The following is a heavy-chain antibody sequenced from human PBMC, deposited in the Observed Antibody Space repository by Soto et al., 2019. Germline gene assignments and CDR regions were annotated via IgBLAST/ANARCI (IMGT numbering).Heavy chain of an antibody. Sequence: EVQLVESGGGLVQPGGSLRLSCAGSGFIFGNFWMTWVRQAPGKGLEWVANIKQDGSEKYYVDSVKGRFTISRDNSKNTLYLQMSSLGPEDTAVYYCVKERYAQLWLEDYGMDVWGQGTTVTV. V-gene: IGHV3-7*01. CDR2: IKQDGSEK. CDR3: VKERYAQLWLEDYGMDV. D-gene: IGHD5-18*01. J-gene: IGHJ6*02. CDR1: GFIFGNFW.